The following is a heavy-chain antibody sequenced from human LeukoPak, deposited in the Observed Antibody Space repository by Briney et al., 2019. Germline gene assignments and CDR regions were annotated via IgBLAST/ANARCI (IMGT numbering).Heavy chain of an antibody. V-gene: IGHV3-48*03. CDR1: GFTFSNYE. CDR2: ICSSGRTI. J-gene: IGHJ4*02. Sequence: PGGSLRLSCAASGFTFSNYEMNWVRQAPGKGLEWVSYICSSGRTIYYADLEKGRSTTAKNTAKNSLYLQMSSLRTEDTAVHYCSRSTAIGYWGQGTLVPVSS. CDR3: SRSTAIGY.